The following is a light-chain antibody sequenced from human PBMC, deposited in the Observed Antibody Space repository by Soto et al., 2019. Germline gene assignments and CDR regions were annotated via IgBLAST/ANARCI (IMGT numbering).Light chain of an antibody. V-gene: IGKV3-11*01. Sequence: EIVLTQSPATLSLSPGERATLSCRASQSVSSYLAWYQQKPGQAPRLLIYDASNRATGIPARFSGSGSGTDFTLTISSLEPEDFAVYYCQQRSNWPPMFGQGTNVDIK. CDR1: QSVSSY. J-gene: IGKJ1*01. CDR2: DAS. CDR3: QQRSNWPPM.